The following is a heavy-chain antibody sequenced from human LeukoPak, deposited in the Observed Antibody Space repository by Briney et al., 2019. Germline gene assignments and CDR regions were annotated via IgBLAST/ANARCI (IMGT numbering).Heavy chain of an antibody. Sequence: PGGSLRLSCATSGFTFSSSRMTWVRQAPGKGLEWVANINQVGSEKYYVDSVKGRFTISRDNAKNSLYLQMNSLRADDTAVYYCARNRWLDCWGQGTLVTVSS. V-gene: IGHV3-7*03. CDR3: ARNRWLDC. CDR2: INQVGSEK. CDR1: GFTFSSSR. J-gene: IGHJ5*01.